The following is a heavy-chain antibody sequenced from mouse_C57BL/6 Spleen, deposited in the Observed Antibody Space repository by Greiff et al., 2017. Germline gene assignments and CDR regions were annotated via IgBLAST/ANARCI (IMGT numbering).Heavy chain of an antibody. D-gene: IGHD1-1*01. CDR2: IHPNSGST. CDR3: ARSTSTTVVARYWYFDV. V-gene: IGHV1-64*01. CDR1: GYTFTSYW. Sequence: QVQLQQPGAELVKPGASVKLSCKASGYTFTSYWMHWVKQRPGQGLEWIGMIHPNSGSTNYNEKFKSKATLTVDKSSSTAYMQLSSLTSEDSAVYYCARSTSTTVVARYWYFDVWGTGTTVTVSS. J-gene: IGHJ1*03.